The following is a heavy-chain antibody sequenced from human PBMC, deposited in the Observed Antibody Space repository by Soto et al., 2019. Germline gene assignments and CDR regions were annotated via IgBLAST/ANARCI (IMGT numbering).Heavy chain of an antibody. J-gene: IGHJ4*02. Sequence: ASVKVSCKASGYTFTTYDISWVRQATGQGLEWMGWMNPYSGNTGYAQKFQGRVTVTRNTSISTVYMELSGLRPDDTAVYYGARRKERSGPHYFDYWGQGSQVTVSS. CDR2: MNPYSGNT. V-gene: IGHV1-8*01. CDR3: ARRKERSGPHYFDY. CDR1: GYTFTTYD. D-gene: IGHD6-25*01.